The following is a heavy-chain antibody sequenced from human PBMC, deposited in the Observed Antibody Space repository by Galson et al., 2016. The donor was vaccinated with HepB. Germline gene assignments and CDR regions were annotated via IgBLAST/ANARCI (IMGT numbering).Heavy chain of an antibody. J-gene: IGHJ4*02. CDR1: GFTFSSYA. Sequence: SLRLSCAASGFTFSSYAMHWVRQAPGKGLEYISAISSNGGTTYYADSVKGRFTISRDNSKNTLHLQMGSLRAEDMAVYYCARWGTSSWYDYWGQGTLVTVS. D-gene: IGHD6-13*01. CDR3: ARWGTSSWYDY. V-gene: IGHV3-64*02. CDR2: ISSNGGTT.